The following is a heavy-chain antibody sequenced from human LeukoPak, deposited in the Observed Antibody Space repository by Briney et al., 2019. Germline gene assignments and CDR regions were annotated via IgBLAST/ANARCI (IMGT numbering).Heavy chain of an antibody. D-gene: IGHD3-10*01. CDR3: ARSFTWFGTYFDY. Sequence: PSETLSLTCAVYGGSFSGYYWSWIRQPPGKGLEWIGEINHSGSTNYNPSLKSRVTISVDTSKNQFSLKLSSVTAADTAVYYCARSFTWFGTYFDYWGQGTLVTVSS. V-gene: IGHV4-34*01. J-gene: IGHJ4*02. CDR2: INHSGST. CDR1: GGSFSGYY.